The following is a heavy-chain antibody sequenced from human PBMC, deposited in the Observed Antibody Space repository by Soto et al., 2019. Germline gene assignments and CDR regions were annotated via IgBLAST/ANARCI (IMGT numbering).Heavy chain of an antibody. CDR3: ARDVAAAAAGHYYYCYGMDV. CDR1: GGSIRSRGYC. Sequence: PSETLPLTCTVSGGSIRSRGYCWSWIHQHPGKGLEWIGYIYYSGSTYYNPSLKSRVTISVDTSKNQFSLKLSSVTAADTAVYYCARDVAAAAAGHYYYCYGMDVWGQGTTVPVSS. J-gene: IGHJ6*02. CDR2: IYYSGST. V-gene: IGHV4-31*03. D-gene: IGHD6-13*01.